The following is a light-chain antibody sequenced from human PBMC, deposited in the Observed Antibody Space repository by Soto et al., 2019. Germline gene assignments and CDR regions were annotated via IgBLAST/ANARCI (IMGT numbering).Light chain of an antibody. V-gene: IGLV2-8*01. CDR2: EVS. Sequence: QSALTQPPSASGSPGQSVTISCTGTSSDVGGYNYVSWYQQRPGKAPKLIIYEVSKRPSGVPDRFSGSKSGNTASLTVSGVQAEDEADYYCSSYAGSKYVLGTGTKVTVL. CDR3: SSYAGSKYV. J-gene: IGLJ1*01. CDR1: SSDVGGYNY.